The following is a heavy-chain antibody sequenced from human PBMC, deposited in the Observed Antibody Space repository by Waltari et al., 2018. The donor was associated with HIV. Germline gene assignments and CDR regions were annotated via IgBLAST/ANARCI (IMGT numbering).Heavy chain of an antibody. D-gene: IGHD6-13*01. CDR3: TRTVSSHKYYFDD. CDR1: GVTFSSYS. J-gene: IGHJ4*02. Sequence: VHLLESGGGLVQPGGSLRLSCAASGVTFSSYSVNWVRQAPGNGQEWCGDISYSSRDIYGGSSVQGVFTISRENSKNSLYLQMDSRRADDTAVYYCTRTVSSHKYYFDDWGQGTLVTVSS. V-gene: IGHV3-48*04. CDR2: ISYSSRDI.